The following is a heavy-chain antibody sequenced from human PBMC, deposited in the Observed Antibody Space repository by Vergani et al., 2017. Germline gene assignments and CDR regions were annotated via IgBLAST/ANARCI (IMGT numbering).Heavy chain of an antibody. CDR2: IYYNGST. CDR3: AGLLAAPYQDY. V-gene: IGHV4-59*01. CDR1: GGSISSYY. Sequence: QVQLQESGPGLVKPSETLSLTCTVSGGSISSYYWSWIRQPPGKGLEWIGYIYYNGSTNYNPSLKSRVTISVDTSKNQFSLKLSSVTAADTAVYYCAGLLAAPYQDYWGQGTLVTVSS. J-gene: IGHJ4*02. D-gene: IGHD6-6*01.